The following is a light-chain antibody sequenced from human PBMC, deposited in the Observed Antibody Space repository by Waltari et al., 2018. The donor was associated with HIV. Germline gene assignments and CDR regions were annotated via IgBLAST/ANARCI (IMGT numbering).Light chain of an antibody. CDR1: SLRSYY. CDR2: GKN. Sequence: PAVSVALGQTVRITCQGDSLRSYYASWYQQKPGQAPVLVIFGKNDRPSGIPDRFSGSDSGNTASLTITGAQAEDEADYYCNSRDSSGNHVVFGGGTKLTVL. V-gene: IGLV3-19*01. J-gene: IGLJ2*01. CDR3: NSRDSSGNHVV.